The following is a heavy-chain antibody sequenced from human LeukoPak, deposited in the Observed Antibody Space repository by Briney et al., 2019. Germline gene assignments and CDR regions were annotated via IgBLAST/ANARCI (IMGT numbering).Heavy chain of an antibody. CDR1: GFTFSSYA. CDR2: ISGSGSST. J-gene: IGHJ4*02. V-gene: IGHV3-23*01. CDR3: AKDGRSSGSYSDY. Sequence: GGSLRLSCEASGFTFSSYAMTWVRQAPGKGLEWVSVISGSGSSTYYADSVKGRFTISRDNSKNTLYLQMNSLRAEDTAVYYCAKDGRSSGSYSDYWGQGTLVTVTS. D-gene: IGHD1-26*01.